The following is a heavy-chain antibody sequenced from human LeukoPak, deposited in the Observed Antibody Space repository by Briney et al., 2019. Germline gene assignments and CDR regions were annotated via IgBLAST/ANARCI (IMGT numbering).Heavy chain of an antibody. CDR2: ISYDGSNK. CDR3: AKDMYSGSYYVDAAFDI. Sequence: GGSLRLSCAASGFTFSSYAMHWVRQAPGKGLEWVAVISYDGSNKYYADSVKGRFTISRDNSKNTLYLQMNSLRAEDTAVYYCAKDMYSGSYYVDAAFDIWGQGTMVTVSS. V-gene: IGHV3-30*04. D-gene: IGHD1-26*01. J-gene: IGHJ3*02. CDR1: GFTFSSYA.